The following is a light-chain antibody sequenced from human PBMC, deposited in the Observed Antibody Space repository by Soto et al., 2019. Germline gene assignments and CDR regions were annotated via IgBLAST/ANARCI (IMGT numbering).Light chain of an antibody. V-gene: IGKV1-5*03. CDR3: QHPTSHPEA. Sequence: IQMTHSPSTLSGSLGDIVTITCRSIHAISSWFAWYQQKPGKAPKLLIYKASTLKSGVPSRLSGTGSGPEFTLTISRLQPDDFATHYCQHPTSHPEAFGQGTQLDIK. CDR2: KAS. J-gene: IGKJ1*01. CDR1: HAISSW.